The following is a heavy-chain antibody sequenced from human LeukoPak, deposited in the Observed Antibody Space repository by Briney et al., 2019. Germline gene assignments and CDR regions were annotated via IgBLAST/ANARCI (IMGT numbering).Heavy chain of an antibody. CDR2: ISGSGGST. J-gene: IGHJ6*04. CDR1: GFIVSSNY. V-gene: IGHV3-23*01. CDR3: AKPSGRGHYYYYYGMDV. Sequence: GGSLRLSCAASGFIVSSNYMSWVRQAPGKGLEWVSAISGSGGSTYYADSVKGRFTISRDNSKNTLYLQMNSLRAEDTAVYYCAKPSGRGHYYYYYGMDVWGKGTTVTVSS.